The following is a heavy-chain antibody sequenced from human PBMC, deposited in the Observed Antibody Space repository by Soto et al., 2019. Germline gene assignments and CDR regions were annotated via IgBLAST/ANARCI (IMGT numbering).Heavy chain of an antibody. CDR3: ARGGISGASCLFDY. CDR2: IYSSGTT. J-gene: IGHJ4*02. V-gene: IGHV4-59*01. D-gene: IGHD2-15*01. CDR1: GGSISGYY. Sequence: SETLSLTCSVSGGSISGYYWNWIRQPPGKGLQWIGYIYSSGTTTYNPSLKSRVTISVDTSKNHFSLKLTSVTAADTAVYYCARGGISGASCLFDYWGQGTLVTVS.